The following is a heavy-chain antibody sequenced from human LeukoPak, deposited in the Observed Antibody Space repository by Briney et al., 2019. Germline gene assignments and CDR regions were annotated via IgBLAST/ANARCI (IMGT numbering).Heavy chain of an antibody. CDR3: ARDQGVPSGGLDY. V-gene: IGHV4-59*01. J-gene: IGHJ4*02. CDR1: GGSISSYY. Sequence: SETLSLTCTVSGGSISSYYWSWIRQPPGKGLEWIGYIYYSGSTNYNPSLKSRVTISVDTSKNQFSLKLSSVTAADTAVYYCARDQGVPSGGLDYWGQSPLVTVSS. CDR2: IYYSGST. D-gene: IGHD2-15*01.